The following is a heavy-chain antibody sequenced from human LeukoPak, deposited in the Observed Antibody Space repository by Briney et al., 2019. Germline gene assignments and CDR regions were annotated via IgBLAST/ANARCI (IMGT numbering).Heavy chain of an antibody. CDR1: GFNFSDYY. J-gene: IGHJ4*02. CDR2: ISSSGFST. Sequence: GGSLRLSCAASGFNFSDYYMSWIRQAPGKGLEWVSYISSSGFSTYYAGSVKGRFTISRDNARNSLYLQMNSLAPEDTALYYCARGKRRFDFWGQGTLVTVSS. V-gene: IGHV3-11*01. CDR3: ARGKRRFDF.